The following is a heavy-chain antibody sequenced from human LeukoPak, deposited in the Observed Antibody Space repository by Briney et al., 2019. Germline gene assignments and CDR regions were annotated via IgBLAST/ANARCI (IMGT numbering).Heavy chain of an antibody. D-gene: IGHD1-26*01. CDR2: MSWNSGSI. Sequence: HPGGSLRLSCAASRVTFAEYAMRWVRHAPGEGVEWGSGMSWNSGSIVHADSVKCRFTISRDNAKNSLYLQMNSLRADDTALYYCAKSRIVGATTDAFDIWGQGTMVTVSS. V-gene: IGHV3-9*01. J-gene: IGHJ3*02. CDR3: AKSRIVGATTDAFDI. CDR1: RVTFAEYA.